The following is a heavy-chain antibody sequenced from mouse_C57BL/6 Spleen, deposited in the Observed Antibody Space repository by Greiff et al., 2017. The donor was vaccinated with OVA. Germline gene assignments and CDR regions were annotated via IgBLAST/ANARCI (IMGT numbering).Heavy chain of an antibody. Sequence: VQLQQSGAELARPGASVKLSCKASGYTFTSYGISWVKQRTGQGLEWIGEIYPRSGNTYYNEKFKGKATLTADKSSSTAYMELRSLTSDDAAGYFCASSNWDGDWGQGTSVTVSS. V-gene: IGHV1-81*01. J-gene: IGHJ4*01. CDR2: IYPRSGNT. CDR3: ASSNWDGD. CDR1: GYTFTSYG. D-gene: IGHD4-1*02.